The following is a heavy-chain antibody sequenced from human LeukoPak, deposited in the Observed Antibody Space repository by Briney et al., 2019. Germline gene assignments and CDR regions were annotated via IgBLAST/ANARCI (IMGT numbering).Heavy chain of an antibody. J-gene: IGHJ4*02. V-gene: IGHV4-39*01. D-gene: IGHD6-19*01. CDR1: GGLITTSIHY. CDR3: ARQPTVKRGAVASNFDY. CDR2: IYDNGIT. Sequence: SETLSLTCSVSGGLITTSIHYWAWIRPPPGKGLEWIASIYDNGITYYNASLESLVTMSVDTSTNQFSLRLRSVSAADTSVYYCARQPTVKRGAVASNFDYWGRGTLVTVSS.